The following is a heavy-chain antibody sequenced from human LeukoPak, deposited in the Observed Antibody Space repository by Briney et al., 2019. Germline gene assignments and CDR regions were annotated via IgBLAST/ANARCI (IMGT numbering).Heavy chain of an antibody. V-gene: IGHV4-59*08. CDR1: GGSISRYY. Sequence: SETLSLTCTVSGGSISRYYWSWIRQPPGKGLEWIGYIYYSGSTNYNPSLKSRLTISIDTSENQFSLKLSSVTATDTAVYYCAREYSSSSGRRAFDIWGQGTMVTVSS. CDR3: AREYSSSSGRRAFDI. J-gene: IGHJ3*02. CDR2: IYYSGST. D-gene: IGHD6-6*01.